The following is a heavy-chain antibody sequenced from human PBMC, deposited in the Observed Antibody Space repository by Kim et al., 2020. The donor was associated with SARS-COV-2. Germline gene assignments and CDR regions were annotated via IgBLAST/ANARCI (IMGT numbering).Heavy chain of an antibody. CDR1: GFTFSSYG. Sequence: GGSLRLSCAASGFTFSSYGMHWVRQAPGKGLEWVAVISYDGSNKYYADSVKGRFTISRDNSKNTLYLQMNSLRAEDTAVYYCAKAPDSSGYGSWFDPWGQGTLVTVSS. J-gene: IGHJ5*02. D-gene: IGHD3-22*01. CDR3: AKAPDSSGYGSWFDP. V-gene: IGHV3-30*18. CDR2: ISYDGSNK.